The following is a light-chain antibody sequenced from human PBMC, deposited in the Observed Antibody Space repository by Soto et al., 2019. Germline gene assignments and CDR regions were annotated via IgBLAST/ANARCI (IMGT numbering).Light chain of an antibody. CDR2: DVS. J-gene: IGLJ2*01. V-gene: IGLV2-14*01. Sequence: QSVLTQPASVSGSPGQSITISCTGTSCDVGGYNYVSWYQQQPGKAPKLMIYDVSNRPSGVSNRFSGSKSGNTASLTISGLQDEDEADYYCSSYTSSSTVFGGGTKLTVL. CDR3: SSYTSSSTV. CDR1: SCDVGGYNY.